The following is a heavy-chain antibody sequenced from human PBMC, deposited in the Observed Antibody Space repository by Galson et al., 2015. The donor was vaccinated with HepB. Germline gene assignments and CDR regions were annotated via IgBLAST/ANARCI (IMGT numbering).Heavy chain of an antibody. D-gene: IGHD3-22*01. CDR1: GFTFSSYT. Sequence: SLRLSCAASGFTFSSYTMSWVRQAPGKGLEWVSDISGSGGSTYYADSVKGRFTISRDNSKNTLYLQMNSLRAEDTAVYYCAKDRGSSGYYYVPHYFDYWGQGTLVTVSS. CDR3: AKDRGSSGYYYVPHYFDY. J-gene: IGHJ4*02. V-gene: IGHV3-23*01. CDR2: ISGSGGST.